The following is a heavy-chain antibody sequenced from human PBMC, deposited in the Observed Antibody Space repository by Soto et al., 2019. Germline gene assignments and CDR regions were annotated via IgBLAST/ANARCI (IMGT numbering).Heavy chain of an antibody. Sequence: QAQLVQSGAEVKKPGSSVKVSCKASGGTFSSYAISWVRQAPGQGLEWMGGIIPIFGTANYAQKFQGRVTITADESTSTAYMELSSLRSEDTAVYYCARGITFGGVIAPRKLDYWGQGTLVTVSS. CDR3: ARGITFGGVIAPRKLDY. J-gene: IGHJ4*02. CDR2: IIPIFGTA. D-gene: IGHD3-16*02. V-gene: IGHV1-69*01. CDR1: GGTFSSYA.